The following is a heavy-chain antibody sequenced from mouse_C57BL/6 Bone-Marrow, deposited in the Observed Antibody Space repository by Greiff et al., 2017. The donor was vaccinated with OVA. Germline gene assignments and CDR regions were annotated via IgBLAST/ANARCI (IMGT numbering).Heavy chain of an antibody. CDR3: ARLLSPY. CDR1: GYAFTNYL. Sequence: VQLQQSGAELVRPGTSVKVSCKASGYAFTNYLIEWVKQRPGQGLEWIGVINPGSGGTNYNEKFKGKATLTADKPSSTAYMQLSSLTSEDSAVYFCARLLSPYWGQGTLVTVSA. D-gene: IGHD2-12*01. V-gene: IGHV1-54*01. J-gene: IGHJ3*01. CDR2: INPGSGGT.